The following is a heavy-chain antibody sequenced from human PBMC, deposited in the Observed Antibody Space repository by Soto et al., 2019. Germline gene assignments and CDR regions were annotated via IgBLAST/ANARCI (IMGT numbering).Heavy chain of an antibody. CDR2: ISAYNGNT. CDR3: WRTRFYYFGSGSPGALYL. Sequence: QVQLVQSGAEVKKPGASVKVSCKASGYTFTSYGISWVRQAPGQGLEWMGWISAYNGNTHYAQKLQGRVTMTTDTSPNTGYMGVRSLKFDHPAVEFCWRTRFYYFGSGSPGALYLWGQGTLVTVSS. J-gene: IGHJ5*02. CDR1: GYTFTSYG. V-gene: IGHV1-18*01. D-gene: IGHD3-10*01.